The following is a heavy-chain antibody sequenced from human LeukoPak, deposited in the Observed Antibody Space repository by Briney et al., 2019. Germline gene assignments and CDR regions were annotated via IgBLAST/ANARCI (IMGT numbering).Heavy chain of an antibody. V-gene: IGHV3-23*01. CDR1: GFTFSILD. J-gene: IGHJ4*02. D-gene: IGHD1-26*01. CDR2: ISGNGGRT. Sequence: GGSLRLSCAASGFTFSILDMSWVRQAPGKGLEWVSAISGNGGRTYYADSVKGRFTISRDNSKNSLYLQMNSLRAEDTAFYYCAKVSSFGGSYAGPAHFDYWGQGTLVTVSS. CDR3: AKVSSFGGSYAGPAHFDY.